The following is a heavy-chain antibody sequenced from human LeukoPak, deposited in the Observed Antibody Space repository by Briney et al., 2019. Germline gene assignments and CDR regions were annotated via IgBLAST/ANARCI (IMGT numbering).Heavy chain of an antibody. CDR1: DGSIISGSYY. CDR2: IYTSGGP. D-gene: IGHD3-10*01. CDR3: ARDVNGFNYGSAFDV. Sequence: SSETLSLTCTVSDGSIISGSYYWSWIRQPAGKGLEWVGRIYTSGGPNYNPSLKSRVTISVDTSKNQFSLKLTSVTAADTAVYYCARDVNGFNYGSAFDVWGQGTMVTVSS. J-gene: IGHJ3*01. V-gene: IGHV4-61*02.